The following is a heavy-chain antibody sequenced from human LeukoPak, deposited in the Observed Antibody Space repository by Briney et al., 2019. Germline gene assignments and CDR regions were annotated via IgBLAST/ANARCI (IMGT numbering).Heavy chain of an antibody. CDR2: INSDGSST. V-gene: IGHV3-74*01. D-gene: IGHD1-14*01. J-gene: IGHJ3*02. CDR3: AKDRYYRQLYDAFDI. CDR1: GFTFSSYS. Sequence: QAGGSLRLSCAASGFTFSSYSMNWVRQAPGKGLVWVSRINSDGSSTSYADSVKGRLTISRDNAKNSLYLQMNSLRAEDTALYYCAKDRYYRQLYDAFDIWGQGTMVTVSS.